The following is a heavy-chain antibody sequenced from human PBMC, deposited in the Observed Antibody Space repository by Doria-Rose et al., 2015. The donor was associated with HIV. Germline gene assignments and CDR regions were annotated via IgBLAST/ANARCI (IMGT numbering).Heavy chain of an antibody. V-gene: IGHV4-34*01. J-gene: IGHJ6*02. D-gene: IGHD1-1*01. Sequence: QVQLQQWGAGLVKPSETLSLTCAVFGGSFSGYYWSWIRQPPGKGLEWIGGINPSVSTNYKTSLKSRVTIALDTSKNLFSLKLSSVTATDTAVYYCAKGLLRGGWNDVDYYYGMDVWGQGTTVTVSS. CDR3: AKGLLRGGWNDVDYYYGMDV. CDR1: GGSFSGYY. CDR2: INPSVST.